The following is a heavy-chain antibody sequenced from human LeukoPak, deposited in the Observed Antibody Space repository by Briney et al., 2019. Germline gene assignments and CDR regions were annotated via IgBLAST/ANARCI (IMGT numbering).Heavy chain of an antibody. CDR1: GFTFSSYG. J-gene: IGHJ4*02. Sequence: GGSLRLSCAASGFTFSSYGMHWVRQAPGKGLEWVAVISYDGSNKYYADSVKGRFTISRDNSKNTLYLQMNSLRAEDTAVYYCAKGGIVGATTRGHFDYWGQGTLVTVSS. D-gene: IGHD1-26*01. CDR2: ISYDGSNK. CDR3: AKGGIVGATTRGHFDY. V-gene: IGHV3-30*18.